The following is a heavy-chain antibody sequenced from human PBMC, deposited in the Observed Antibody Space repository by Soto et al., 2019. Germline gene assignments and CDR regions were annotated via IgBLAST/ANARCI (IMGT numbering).Heavy chain of an antibody. V-gene: IGHV3-23*01. CDR2: ISGGGGTT. D-gene: IGHD3-22*01. CDR3: AHRQDYYDSSGPYGH. J-gene: IGHJ4*02. CDR1: GFTFSSYA. Sequence: HPGGSLRLSCAASGFTFSSYAMSWVRQAPGKGLEWVSAISGGGGTTYYADSVKSRLTTTKDTSKNQVVLTMTNMDPVDTATYYCAHRQDYYDSSGPYGHWGQGTLVTVSS.